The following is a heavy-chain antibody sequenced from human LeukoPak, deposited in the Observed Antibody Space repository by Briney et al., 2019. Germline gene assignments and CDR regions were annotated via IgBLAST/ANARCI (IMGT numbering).Heavy chain of an antibody. CDR3: ARFGYGSGSYILYYFDY. Sequence: PSETLSLTCTVSGGSISSSSYYWGWIRQPPGKGLEWIGSIYYSGSTYYNPSLKSRVTISVDTSKNQFSLKLSSVTAADTAVYYCARFGYGSGSYILYYFDYWGQGTLVTVSS. CDR1: GGSISSSSYY. J-gene: IGHJ4*02. D-gene: IGHD3-10*01. CDR2: IYYSGST. V-gene: IGHV4-39*07.